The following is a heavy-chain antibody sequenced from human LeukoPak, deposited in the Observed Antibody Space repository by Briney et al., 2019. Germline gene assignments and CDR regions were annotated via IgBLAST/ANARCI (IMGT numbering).Heavy chain of an antibody. D-gene: IGHD3-3*01. CDR1: GYSFTSYW. CDR2: IYPGDSDT. Sequence: GESLKISCKGSGYSFTSYWIGWLRQMPGKGLEWMGTIYPGDSDTRYSPFFQGQVTISADKSISTAYLQWSSLKASDTAMYYCARRHYDFWSGLSDAFDIWGQGTMVTVSS. J-gene: IGHJ3*02. V-gene: IGHV5-51*01. CDR3: ARRHYDFWSGLSDAFDI.